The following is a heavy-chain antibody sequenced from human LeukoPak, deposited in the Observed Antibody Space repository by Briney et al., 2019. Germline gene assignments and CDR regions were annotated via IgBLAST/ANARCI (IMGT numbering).Heavy chain of an antibody. Sequence: GRSLRLSCAASGFTFSSYAMHWVRQAPGKGLEWVAVISYDGSNKYYADSVKGRFTISRDNSKNTLYLQMNSLRAEDTAEYYCATYGSGSYIYWGQGTLVTVSS. V-gene: IGHV3-30*04. CDR1: GFTFSSYA. CDR3: ATYGSGSYIY. J-gene: IGHJ4*02. D-gene: IGHD3-10*01. CDR2: ISYDGSNK.